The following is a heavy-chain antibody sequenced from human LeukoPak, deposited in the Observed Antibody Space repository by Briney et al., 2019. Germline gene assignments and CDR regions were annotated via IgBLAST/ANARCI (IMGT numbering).Heavy chain of an antibody. CDR2: IYYSGST. CDR1: GGSISSSSYS. J-gene: IGHJ4*02. Sequence: SETLSLTCTVSGGSISSSSYSWGWIRQPPGKGLEWIGNIYYSGSTYYNPSLKSRVTISVDTSKNQFSLKLSSVTAADTAVYYCARDEVSRGGEAYDYWGQGTLVTVSS. V-gene: IGHV4-39*07. D-gene: IGHD2-21*01. CDR3: ARDEVSRGGEAYDY.